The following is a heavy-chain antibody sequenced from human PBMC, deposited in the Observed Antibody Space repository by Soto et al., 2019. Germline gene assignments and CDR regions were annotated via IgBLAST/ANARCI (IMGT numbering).Heavy chain of an antibody. Sequence: QVQLVESGGGVVQPGRSLRLSCAASGFTFSSYGMHWVRQAPGKGLEWVAVISYEGSNKYYAESVKGRFTISRDNSKNTLYLQMNSLRAEDTAGYYCAKLGYYDSSGYYYRSLYYYGMDVWGQGTTVTVSS. J-gene: IGHJ6*02. D-gene: IGHD3-22*01. CDR3: AKLGYYDSSGYYYRSLYYYGMDV. V-gene: IGHV3-30*18. CDR2: ISYEGSNK. CDR1: GFTFSSYG.